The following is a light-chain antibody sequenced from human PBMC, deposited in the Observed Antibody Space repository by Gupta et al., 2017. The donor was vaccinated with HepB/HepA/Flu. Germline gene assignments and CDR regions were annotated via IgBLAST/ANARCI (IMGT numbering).Light chain of an antibody. V-gene: IGLV1-40*01. CDR3: QSYDSGLNGLV. J-gene: IGLJ2*01. CDR2: GNN. CDR1: RSNIGAGFD. Sequence: QPVLKQPPSVSGARGQRVTISCTGPRSNIGAGFDVHWYQQVPGTAPKPLIFGNNNRPSGVPDRFSGSESAPSASLAITGLLPEDEADYYCQSYDSGLNGLVFGGGTKLTVL.